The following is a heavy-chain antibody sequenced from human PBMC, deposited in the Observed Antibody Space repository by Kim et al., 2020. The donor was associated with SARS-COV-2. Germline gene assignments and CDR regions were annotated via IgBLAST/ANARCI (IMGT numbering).Heavy chain of an antibody. CDR3: ARTSGRAYSSGWYGAFDI. V-gene: IGHV1-2*06. J-gene: IGHJ3*02. CDR2: INPNSGGT. CDR1: GYTFTGYY. D-gene: IGHD6-19*01. Sequence: ASVKVSCKASGYTFTGYYMHWVRQAPGQGLEWMGRINPNSGGTNYAQKFQGRVTMTRDTSISTAYMELSRLRSDDTAVYYCARTSGRAYSSGWYGAFDIWGQGTMVTVSS.